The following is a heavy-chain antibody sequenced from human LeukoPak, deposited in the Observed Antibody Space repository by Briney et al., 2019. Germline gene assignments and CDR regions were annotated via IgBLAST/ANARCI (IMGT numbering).Heavy chain of an antibody. CDR1: GGSISSYY. J-gene: IGHJ4*02. D-gene: IGHD6-13*01. V-gene: IGHV3-23*01. CDR3: AKDKARSSWLLSWYYFDY. CDR2: ISGSGGST. Sequence: ETLSLTCTVSGGSISSYYWSWVRQAPGKELEWVSAISGSGGSTYYADSVKGRFTISRDNSKNTLYLQMNSLRAEDTAVYYCAKDKARSSWLLSWYYFDYWGQGTLVTVSS.